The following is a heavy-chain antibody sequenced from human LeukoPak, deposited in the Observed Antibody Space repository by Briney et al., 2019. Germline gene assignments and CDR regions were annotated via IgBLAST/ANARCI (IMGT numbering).Heavy chain of an antibody. D-gene: IGHD1-26*01. V-gene: IGHV3-30*02. CDR2: IRYDGSNK. J-gene: IGHJ3*02. CDR1: GFTFSSYG. Sequence: GGSLRLSCAASGFTFSSYGMHWVRQAPGKGLEWVAFIRYDGSNKYYADSVKGRFTISRDNSKNTLYLQMNSLRAEDTAVYYCAKVPTQYSGSYPRDDAFDIWGQGTMVTVSS. CDR3: AKVPTQYSGSYPRDDAFDI.